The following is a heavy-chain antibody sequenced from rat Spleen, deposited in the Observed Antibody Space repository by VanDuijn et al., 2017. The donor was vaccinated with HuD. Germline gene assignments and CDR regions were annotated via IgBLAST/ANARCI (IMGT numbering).Heavy chain of an antibody. CDR2: IWSGGST. J-gene: IGHJ4*01. CDR3: TRDGTTGLLAYVLDA. CDR1: GFSLTSNS. D-gene: IGHD1-11*01. Sequence: QVQLKESGPGLVQPSQTLSLTCTVSGFSLTSNSVSWVRQPPGKGLEWMGAIWSGGSTDYNSVLKSRLSISRDTSKNQVFLKMNSLQTDDTGTYYCTRDGTTGLLAYVLDAWGQGASVTVSS. V-gene: IGHV2-15*01.